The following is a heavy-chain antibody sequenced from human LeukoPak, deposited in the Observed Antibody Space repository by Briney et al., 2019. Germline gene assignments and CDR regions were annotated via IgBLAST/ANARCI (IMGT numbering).Heavy chain of an antibody. CDR1: GFTFSSYA. D-gene: IGHD3-9*01. V-gene: IGHV3-23*01. J-gene: IGHJ4*02. CDR2: ISGSGGST. Sequence: GGSLRLSCAASGFTFSSYAMSWVRRAPGKGLEWVSTISGSGGSTYYADSVKGRFTISRDNSKNTLYLQMNSLRAEDTAVYYCAKSLGYDILTGHRTSHVYFDYWGQGTLVTVSS. CDR3: AKSLGYDILTGHRTSHVYFDY.